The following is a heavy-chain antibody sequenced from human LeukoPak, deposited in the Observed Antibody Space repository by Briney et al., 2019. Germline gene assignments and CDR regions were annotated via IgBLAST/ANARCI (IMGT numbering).Heavy chain of an antibody. D-gene: IGHD2-15*01. J-gene: IGHJ6*03. CDR2: ISSSSSYI. Sequence: GGSLTLSCAASGLTFSSYSMNWFRQAPGKGLEWVSSISSSSSYIYYADSVKGRFTISRDNAKNSLYLQMNSLRAEDTAVYYCARDLPGGGSSIMDVWGKGTTVTVSS. CDR1: GLTFSSYS. CDR3: ARDLPGGGSSIMDV. V-gene: IGHV3-21*01.